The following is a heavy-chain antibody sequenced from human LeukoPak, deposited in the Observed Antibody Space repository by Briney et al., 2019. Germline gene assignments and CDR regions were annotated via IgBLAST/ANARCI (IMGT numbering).Heavy chain of an antibody. CDR1: GFNFNMFA. J-gene: IGHJ4*02. CDR2: LSRGGGTT. V-gene: IGHV3-23*01. CDR3: AKEQRIRHCSEGVCMEGYYFYY. D-gene: IGHD2-8*01. Sequence: GGSLRLSCTVSGFNFNMFAINWVRQAPGQGLEWVSGLSRGGGTTNYADSVKGRFTISRDKSKNMVFLQMNSLRPEDTAVYYCAKEQRIRHCSEGVCMEGYYFYYWGQGSLVTVSS.